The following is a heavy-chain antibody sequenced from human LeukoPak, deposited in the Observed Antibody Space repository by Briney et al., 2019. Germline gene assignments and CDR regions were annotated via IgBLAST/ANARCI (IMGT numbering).Heavy chain of an antibody. D-gene: IGHD3-10*01. Sequence: SETLSLTCTVSGGSISNYYWSWIRQPPGKGLEWIGYIYYSGSTNYNPSLKSRVTISVDTSKNQFSLKLSSVTAADTAVYYCARYGSGSYPFDPWGQGTLVTVSS. CDR1: GGSISNYY. CDR2: IYYSGST. J-gene: IGHJ5*02. V-gene: IGHV4-59*01. CDR3: ARYGSGSYPFDP.